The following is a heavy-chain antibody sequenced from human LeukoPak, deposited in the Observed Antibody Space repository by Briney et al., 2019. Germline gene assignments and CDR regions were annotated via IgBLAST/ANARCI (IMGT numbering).Heavy chain of an antibody. V-gene: IGHV3-30*02. CDR3: ARDPAGPYDFYYYYYMDV. Sequence: GGSLRLSCAASGFTVSSNYMSWVRQAPGKGLEWVAFIRYDGSNKYYADSVKGRFTISRDNSKNTLYLQMNSLRAEDTAVYYCARDPAGPYDFYYYYYMDVWGKGTTVTVSS. D-gene: IGHD6-19*01. CDR2: IRYDGSNK. CDR1: GFTVSSNY. J-gene: IGHJ6*03.